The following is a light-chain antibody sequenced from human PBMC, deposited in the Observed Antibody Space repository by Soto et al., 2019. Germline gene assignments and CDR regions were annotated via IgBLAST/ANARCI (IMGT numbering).Light chain of an antibody. Sequence: DIQMTQSPSTLSASVGDRVTITCRASQSINTWLAWYQQKPGTAPKLLIYDASSLESGVPSRFSGSGSGTEFTLTISGLQPEDFATYYCQQCHSYWMFGQGTKVEIK. CDR3: QQCHSYWM. J-gene: IGKJ1*01. CDR1: QSINTW. CDR2: DAS. V-gene: IGKV1-5*01.